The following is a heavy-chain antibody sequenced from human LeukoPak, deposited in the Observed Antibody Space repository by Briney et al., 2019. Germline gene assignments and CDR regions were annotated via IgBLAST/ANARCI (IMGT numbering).Heavy chain of an antibody. J-gene: IGHJ6*03. D-gene: IGHD2-2*01. V-gene: IGHV3-30-3*01. Sequence: GGSLRLSCAASGFTFSSYAMHWVRQAPGKGLEWVAVISYDGSNKYYADSVKGRFTISRDNSKNTLYLQMNSLRAEDTAVYYCARDRTDTLLYCSSTSCYYYYYYMDVWGKGTTVTVSS. CDR3: ARDRTDTLLYCSSTSCYYYYYYMDV. CDR2: ISYDGSNK. CDR1: GFTFSSYA.